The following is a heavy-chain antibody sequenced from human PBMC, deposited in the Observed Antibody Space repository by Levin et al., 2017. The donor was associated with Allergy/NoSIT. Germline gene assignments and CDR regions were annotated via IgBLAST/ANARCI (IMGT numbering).Heavy chain of an antibody. Sequence: WGSLRLSCAASGFSFSSFWMHWVRQAPGKGLVWVSRIDSDGTGTGYADSVKGRFTISRDNAKNTLYLQMNSLRAEDTAVYYCAKVGPYSGYESNFDYWGQGSLVTVSS. D-gene: IGHD5-12*01. CDR1: GFSFSSFW. CDR3: AKVGPYSGYESNFDY. J-gene: IGHJ4*02. V-gene: IGHV3-74*01. CDR2: IDSDGTGT.